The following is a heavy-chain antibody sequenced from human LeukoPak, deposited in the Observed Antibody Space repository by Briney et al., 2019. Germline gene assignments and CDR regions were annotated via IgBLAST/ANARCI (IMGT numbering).Heavy chain of an antibody. D-gene: IGHD3-22*01. V-gene: IGHV4-4*07. CDR1: GDSFSYFY. CDR2: IYTSGST. J-gene: IGHJ4*02. Sequence: SETLSLTCTVSGDSFSYFYWSWIRQPAGKGLEWIGRIYTSGSTNYNPSLKSRVSMSVDTSKNQFSLKLSSVTAADTAVYYCARELRDYYDSSGSGSFDYWGQGTLVTVSS. CDR3: ARELRDYYDSSGSGSFDY.